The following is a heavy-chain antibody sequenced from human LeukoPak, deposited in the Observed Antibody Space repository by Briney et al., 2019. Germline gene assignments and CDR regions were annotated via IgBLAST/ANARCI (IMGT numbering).Heavy chain of an antibody. CDR1: GFTFSDYY. V-gene: IGHV3-11*01. D-gene: IGHD6-13*01. J-gene: IGHJ4*02. Sequence: GGSLRLSCAASGFTFSDYYMSWIRQAPGKGLERVSYISSGGSAIYYADSLKGRFTISRDNAKNSLYLQMNSLRADDTAVYYCARGYIAAAGTGYWGQGTLVTVSS. CDR2: ISSGGSAI. CDR3: ARGYIAAAGTGY.